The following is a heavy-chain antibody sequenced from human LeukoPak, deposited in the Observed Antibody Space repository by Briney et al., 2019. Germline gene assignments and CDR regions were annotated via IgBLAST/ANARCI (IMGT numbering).Heavy chain of an antibody. CDR2: INPSGGST. D-gene: IGHD2-15*01. J-gene: IGHJ4*02. CDR3: ASTSCSGGSCYFNFDY. CDR1: GYTFTSYY. V-gene: IGHV1-46*01. Sequence: ASVKVSCKASGYTFTSYYMHWVRQAPGQGLEWMGIINPSGGSTSYAQKFQDRVTMTRDTSTSTVYMELSSLRSEDTAVYYCASTSCSGGSCYFNFDYWGQGTLVTVSS.